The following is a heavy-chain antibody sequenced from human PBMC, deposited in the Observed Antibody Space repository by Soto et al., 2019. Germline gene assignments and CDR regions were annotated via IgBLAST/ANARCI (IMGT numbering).Heavy chain of an antibody. V-gene: IGHV4-59*01. D-gene: IGHD1-1*01. Sequence: PAETLSLTCTVSGGSISSYYWSWIRQPPGKGLEWIGYIYYSGSTNYNPSLKSRVTISVDTSKDQFSLKLSSVTAADTAVYYCARWNDAFDIWGQGTMVTVSS. CDR1: GGSISSYY. CDR3: ARWNDAFDI. CDR2: IYYSGST. J-gene: IGHJ3*02.